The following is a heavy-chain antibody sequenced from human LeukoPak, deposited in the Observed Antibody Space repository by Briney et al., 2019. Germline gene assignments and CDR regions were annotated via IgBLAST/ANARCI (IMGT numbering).Heavy chain of an antibody. CDR2: ISRSGDNT. CDR3: AKKRGTGLQRFIDY. V-gene: IGHV3-23*01. J-gene: IGHJ4*02. CDR1: GFTFSSYA. D-gene: IGHD7-27*01. Sequence: GGSLRLFCAVYGFTFSSYAMRWVRQAPGKGLEWVAAISRSGDNTYSADSVKGLFTISRDSSKNPLFLQINSLRAEDTAVYYCAKKRGTGLQRFIDYWGQGTLVTVSS.